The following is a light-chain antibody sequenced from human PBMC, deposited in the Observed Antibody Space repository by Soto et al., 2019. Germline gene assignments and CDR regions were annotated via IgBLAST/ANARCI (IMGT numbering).Light chain of an antibody. J-gene: IGKJ4*01. Sequence: EIVMTQSPATLSVSPGGRATLSCRASQSVSSSLAWYQQKPGQAPRLLIYGASTRATGIPARFSGSGSGTEFTLTISSLQSEDFAVYYCQQYNKWPRITFGGGTKVEIK. CDR3: QQYNKWPRIT. V-gene: IGKV3-15*01. CDR1: QSVSSS. CDR2: GAS.